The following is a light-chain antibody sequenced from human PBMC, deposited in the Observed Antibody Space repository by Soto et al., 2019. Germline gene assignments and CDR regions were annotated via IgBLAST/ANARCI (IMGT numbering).Light chain of an antibody. J-gene: IGKJ2*01. V-gene: IGKV3-20*01. Sequence: EIVLTQSPGTLSLSPGERATLSCRASQRVSGNYLAWYQQKPGQAPRLLFYGASSRATDIPDSFSASGSGTDFALTISRLEPEDVAVYYCQQYGCSFTFGQGTKLEIK. CDR1: QRVSGNY. CDR2: GAS. CDR3: QQYGCSFT.